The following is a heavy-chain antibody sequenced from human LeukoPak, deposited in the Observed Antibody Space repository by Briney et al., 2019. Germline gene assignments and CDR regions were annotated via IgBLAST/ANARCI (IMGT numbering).Heavy chain of an antibody. CDR2: ISWNSGSI. Sequence: GGSLRLSCAASGFTFDDYAMHWVRQAPGKGLEWVSGISWNSGSIGYADSVKGRFTISRDNAKNSLYLQMNSLRAEDTALYYCAKDPYYDSSGHPSTFDYWGQGTLVTVPS. CDR3: AKDPYYDSSGHPSTFDY. V-gene: IGHV3-9*01. J-gene: IGHJ4*02. CDR1: GFTFDDYA. D-gene: IGHD3-22*01.